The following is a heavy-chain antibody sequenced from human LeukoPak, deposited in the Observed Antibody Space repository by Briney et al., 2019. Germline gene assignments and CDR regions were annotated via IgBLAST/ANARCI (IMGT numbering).Heavy chain of an antibody. CDR1: GFTFSSYA. J-gene: IGHJ3*02. CDR2: ISGSGGST. Sequence: GGSLRLSCAASGFTFSSYAMSWVRQAPGKGLEWVSAISGSGGSTYYADSVKGRFTISRDNSKNTLYLQMNSLRAEDTAVYYCAKVYYYDSSGYPPPLVGAFDIWGQGTMVTVSS. V-gene: IGHV3-23*01. D-gene: IGHD3-22*01. CDR3: AKVYYYDSSGYPPPLVGAFDI.